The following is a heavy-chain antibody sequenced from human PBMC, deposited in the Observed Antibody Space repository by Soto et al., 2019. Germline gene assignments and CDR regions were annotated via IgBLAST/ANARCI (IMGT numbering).Heavy chain of an antibody. CDR2: INPNSGGT. Sequence: ASVKVSCKASGYTSTGYYMHWVRQAPGQGLEWMGWINPNSGGTNYAQKFQGWVTMTRDTSISTAYMELSRLRSDDTAVYYCARVDFWSGNYFDCWGQGTLVTVSS. CDR3: ARVDFWSGNYFDC. J-gene: IGHJ4*02. D-gene: IGHD3-3*01. V-gene: IGHV1-2*04. CDR1: GYTSTGYY.